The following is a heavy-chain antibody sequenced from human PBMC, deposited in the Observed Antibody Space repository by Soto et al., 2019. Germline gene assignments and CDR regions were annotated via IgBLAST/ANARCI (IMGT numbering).Heavy chain of an antibody. J-gene: IGHJ5*02. Sequence: PGGSLSRSCAASGFNFSSYSMNWVRHARGKGLEWVSYISYSGNTIYYADAVKGRFTICTDNAKNSLYLQMNSLRDDDTAVYYCARDNGIEASLDPWGRRTLVTVSS. V-gene: IGHV3-48*02. CDR1: GFNFSSYS. CDR3: ARDNGIEASLDP. CDR2: ISYSGNTI.